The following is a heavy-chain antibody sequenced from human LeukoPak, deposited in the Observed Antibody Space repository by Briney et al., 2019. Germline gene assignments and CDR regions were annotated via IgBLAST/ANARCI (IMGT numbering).Heavy chain of an antibody. J-gene: IGHJ4*02. Sequence: GGSLRLSCAASGFTFSSYGMHWVRQAPCKGLEWVAVISYDGSNKYYADSVKGRFTISRDNSENTLYLQMNSLRVEDTAVYYCAKEYYGSGSSLPGYWGQGTLVTVSS. CDR1: GFTFSSYG. CDR2: ISYDGSNK. D-gene: IGHD3-10*01. V-gene: IGHV3-30*18. CDR3: AKEYYGSGSSLPGY.